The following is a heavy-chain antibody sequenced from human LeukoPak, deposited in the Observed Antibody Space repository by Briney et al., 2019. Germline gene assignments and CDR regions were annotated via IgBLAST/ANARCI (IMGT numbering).Heavy chain of an antibody. J-gene: IGHJ4*02. Sequence: PGGSLRLSCAASGFTFSSYGMHWVRQAPGKGLEWVAFIRFDGSNKYYADSVKGRFTISRDNSKNTLYLQMNSLRAEDTAVYYCAKDQSLRGYSGYGGTLTYWGQGTLVTVSS. V-gene: IGHV3-30*02. CDR1: GFTFSSYG. D-gene: IGHD5-12*01. CDR2: IRFDGSNK. CDR3: AKDQSLRGYSGYGGTLTY.